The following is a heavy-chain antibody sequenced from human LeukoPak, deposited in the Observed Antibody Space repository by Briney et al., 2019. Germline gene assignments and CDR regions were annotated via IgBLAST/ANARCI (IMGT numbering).Heavy chain of an antibody. Sequence: PSETLSLTCAVYGGSFSGYYWSWIRQPPGKGLEWIGEINHSGSTNYNPSLKSRVTISVDTSKNQFSLKLSSVTAADTAVYYCARIGYSDSSGYYLSYYFGYWGQGTLVTVSS. V-gene: IGHV4-34*01. CDR2: INHSGST. D-gene: IGHD3-22*01. CDR3: ARIGYSDSSGYYLSYYFGY. CDR1: GGSFSGYY. J-gene: IGHJ4*02.